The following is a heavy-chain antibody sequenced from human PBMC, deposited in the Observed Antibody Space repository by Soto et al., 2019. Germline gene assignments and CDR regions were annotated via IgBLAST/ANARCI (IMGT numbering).Heavy chain of an antibody. J-gene: IGHJ4*02. CDR2: ISYDGSNK. Sequence: QVQLVESGGGVVQPGRSLRLSCAASGFTFSSYGMHWVRQAPGKGLEWVAVISYDGSNKYYADSVKGRFTISRDNSKNTLYLQMNSLRAEDTAVYYWAKDAGYYDSSGYSFYDYWGQGTLVTVSS. CDR3: AKDAGYYDSSGYSFYDY. CDR1: GFTFSSYG. V-gene: IGHV3-30*18. D-gene: IGHD3-22*01.